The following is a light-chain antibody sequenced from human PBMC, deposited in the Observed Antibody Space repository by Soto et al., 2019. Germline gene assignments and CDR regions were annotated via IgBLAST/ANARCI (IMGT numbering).Light chain of an antibody. Sequence: IQMTQSPSTLSPSVGDRVTITCRARQTISTWVAWYQQKPGKAPKLLIYDASTLNSGVPSRFSGSGSGTEFTLIIGSLQPDDFATYYCQQYNAYPCTFGQGTKVDIK. V-gene: IGKV1-5*01. CDR1: QTISTW. CDR2: DAS. CDR3: QQYNAYPCT. J-gene: IGKJ1*01.